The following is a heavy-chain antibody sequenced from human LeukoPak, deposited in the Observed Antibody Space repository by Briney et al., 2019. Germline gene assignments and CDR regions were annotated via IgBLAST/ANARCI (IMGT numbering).Heavy chain of an antibody. V-gene: IGHV1-8*01. CDR3: ARAAPPLGFLEWFKYAFDI. CDR1: GYTFTSYD. CDR2: MNPNSGNT. J-gene: IGHJ3*02. D-gene: IGHD3-3*01. Sequence: ASVKVSCKASGYTFTSYDINWVRQATGQGLEWMGWMNPNSGNTGYAQKFQGRVTMTRNTSISTAYMELSSLRSEDTAVYYCARAAPPLGFLEWFKYAFDIWGQGTMVTVSS.